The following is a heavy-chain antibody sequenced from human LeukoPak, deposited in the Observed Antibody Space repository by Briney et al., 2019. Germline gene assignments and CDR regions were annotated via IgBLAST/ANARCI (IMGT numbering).Heavy chain of an antibody. J-gene: IGHJ6*03. Sequence: GGSLRLSCAASGFTFSSYSMNWVRQAPGKGLEWVSSISSSSSYIYYADSVKGRFTISRDNAKNSLYLRMNSLRAEDTAVYYCARDGRIQLWSQDYYYYYMDVWGKGTTVTVSS. CDR2: ISSSSSYI. D-gene: IGHD5-18*01. V-gene: IGHV3-21*01. CDR3: ARDGRIQLWSQDYYYYYMDV. CDR1: GFTFSSYS.